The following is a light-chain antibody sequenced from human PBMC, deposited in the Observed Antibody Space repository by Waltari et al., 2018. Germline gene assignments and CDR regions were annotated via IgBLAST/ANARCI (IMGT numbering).Light chain of an antibody. V-gene: IGKV3-20*01. CDR3: QQYGSFPWT. CDR2: GAS. J-gene: IGKJ1*01. Sequence: EIVLTQSPGTLSLSPGERATLSCRASQSVSSSYLAWYQQKPGQAPRLLIYGASSRATGIPDRFSGRGSGTDFTLTISRLEPEDFAVYYCQQYGSFPWTFGQGTKVEIK. CDR1: QSVSSSY.